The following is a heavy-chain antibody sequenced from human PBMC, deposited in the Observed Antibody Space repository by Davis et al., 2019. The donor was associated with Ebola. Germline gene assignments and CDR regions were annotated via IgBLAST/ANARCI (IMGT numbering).Heavy chain of an antibody. Sequence: MPSETLSLTCTVSGGSISSSSYYWGWIRQPPGKGLEWIGSIYYSGSTYYNPSLKSRVTISVDTSKNQFSLKLSSVTAADTAVYYCARGFGYYHGSGSYTWFDPWGQGTLVTVST. V-gene: IGHV4-39*01. CDR1: GGSISSSSYY. D-gene: IGHD3-10*01. CDR2: IYYSGST. J-gene: IGHJ5*02. CDR3: ARGFGYYHGSGSYTWFDP.